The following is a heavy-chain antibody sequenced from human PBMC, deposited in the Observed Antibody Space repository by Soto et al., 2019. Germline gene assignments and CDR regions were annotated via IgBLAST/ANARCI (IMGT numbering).Heavy chain of an antibody. CDR3: ARGGRDGPNWYFDL. CDR2: IIPIFGTA. Sequence: QVQLVQSGAEVKKPRPSVKVSCKASGGTFSSYAISWVRQTPGQGLEWMGGIIPIFGTANYAQKFQHRVTITADESTSAAYMVLGSLRCEDTSVYYCARGGRDGPNWYFDLWGRGTLVTVSS. V-gene: IGHV1-69*12. J-gene: IGHJ2*01. D-gene: IGHD2-15*01. CDR1: GGTFSSYA.